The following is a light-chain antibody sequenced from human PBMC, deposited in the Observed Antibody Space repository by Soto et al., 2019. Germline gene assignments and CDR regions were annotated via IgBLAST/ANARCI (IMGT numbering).Light chain of an antibody. CDR2: GAS. V-gene: IGKV3-20*01. Sequence: IVLTQSPGTRSLSPGERALLSCRARQSVSSSYLAWYQEKPGQAPRLLIYGASSRATGIPDRFSGSGSGTDFTLTISRLEPEDFAVYYCQQYGRSITFGQGTRLEIK. CDR1: QSVSSSY. J-gene: IGKJ5*01. CDR3: QQYGRSIT.